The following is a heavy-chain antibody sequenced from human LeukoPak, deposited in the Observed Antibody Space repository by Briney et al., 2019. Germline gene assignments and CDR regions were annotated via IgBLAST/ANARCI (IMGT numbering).Heavy chain of an antibody. J-gene: IGHJ4*02. CDR1: GFTFSDYY. D-gene: IGHD3-22*01. Sequence: GGSLRLSCAASGFTFSDYYMSWIRQAPGKGLEWVSYISSSGSTIYYADSVKGRFTISRDNSKNTLYLQMNSLRAEDTAVYYCAKDVRVGYDSSGYFYDYWGQGTLVTVSS. V-gene: IGHV3-11*01. CDR2: ISSSGSTI. CDR3: AKDVRVGYDSSGYFYDY.